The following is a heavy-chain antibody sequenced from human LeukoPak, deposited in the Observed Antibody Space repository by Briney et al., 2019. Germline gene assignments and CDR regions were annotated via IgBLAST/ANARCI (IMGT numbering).Heavy chain of an antibody. CDR3: ARGTGQYYSGPATYYNYYFDY. J-gene: IGHJ4*02. CDR1: GYTFTSYG. D-gene: IGHD3-10*01. CDR2: ISAYNGNT. Sequence: GASVKVSCKASGYTFTSYGISWVRQAPGQGLEWMGWISAYNGNTNYAQNLQGRVTMTTDTSTSTAYMELRSLRSDDTAVYYCARGTGQYYSGPATYYNYYFDYWGQGTLVTDSS. V-gene: IGHV1-18*01.